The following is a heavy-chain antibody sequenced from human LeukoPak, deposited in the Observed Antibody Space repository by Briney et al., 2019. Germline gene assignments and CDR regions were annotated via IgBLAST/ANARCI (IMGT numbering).Heavy chain of an antibody. D-gene: IGHD3-22*01. CDR1: GGSISSSSYY. Sequence: SETLSLTCTVPGGSISSSSYYWGWIRQPPGKGLEWIGSIYYSGSTYYNPSLKSRVTISVDTSKNQFSLKLSSVTAADTAVYYCARQPPNPLYYDSSGYHAYFDYWGQGTLVTVSS. CDR3: ARQPPNPLYYDSSGYHAYFDY. V-gene: IGHV4-39*01. CDR2: IYYSGST. J-gene: IGHJ4*02.